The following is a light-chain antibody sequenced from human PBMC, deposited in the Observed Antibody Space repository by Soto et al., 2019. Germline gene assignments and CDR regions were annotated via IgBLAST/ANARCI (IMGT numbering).Light chain of an antibody. V-gene: IGKV1-33*01. CDR1: HDIGNS. CDR2: DAY. J-gene: IGKJ3*01. CDR3: QKSDHLPL. Sequence: IQMTQSPPSLSASVGDKFTITFQASHDIGNSLNWYQDKPGQPTKLVIYDAYNLETGVPSTFSGNGYGTDFTFTISSLRPEDIATYYCQKSDHLPLFGPGTKVDIK.